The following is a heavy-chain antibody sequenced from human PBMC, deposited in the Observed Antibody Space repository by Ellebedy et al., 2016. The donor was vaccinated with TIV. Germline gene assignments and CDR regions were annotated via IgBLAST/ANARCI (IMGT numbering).Heavy chain of an antibody. CDR2: IKQDGSER. CDR1: GFAFSSYA. Sequence: PGGSLRLSCAASGFAFSSYAMSWVRQAPGKGLEWVAHIKQDGSEREYVDSVKGRFTISRDNAKNSLYLQMDSLRAEDAAIYYCARPGGFGKLPLDFWGQGILVTVSS. J-gene: IGHJ4*02. V-gene: IGHV3-7*01. CDR3: ARPGGFGKLPLDF. D-gene: IGHD3-10*01.